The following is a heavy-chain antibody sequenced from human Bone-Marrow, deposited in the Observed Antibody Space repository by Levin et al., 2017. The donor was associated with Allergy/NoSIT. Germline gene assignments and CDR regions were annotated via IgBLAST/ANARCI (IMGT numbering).Heavy chain of an antibody. CDR2: IYYSGST. CDR1: GGSISSSTYH. V-gene: IGHV4-39*01. Sequence: NASETLSLTCTVSGGSISSSTYHWGWIRQPPGKGLEWIGSIYYSGSTYYNPSLKSRVTISVDTSKNQFSLKLSSVTAADTAVYYCARHLQDHWLVFGAFDIWGQGTMVTVSS. J-gene: IGHJ3*02. D-gene: IGHD6-19*01. CDR3: ARHLQDHWLVFGAFDI.